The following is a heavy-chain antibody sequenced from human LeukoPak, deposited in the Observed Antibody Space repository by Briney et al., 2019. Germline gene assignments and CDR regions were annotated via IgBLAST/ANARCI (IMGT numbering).Heavy chain of an antibody. V-gene: IGHV3-23*01. CDR1: RFTFSSYA. Sequence: PGGSLRLSCAASRFTFSSYAMSWVRQAPGKGLEWVSAISGSGGSTYYADSVKGRFTISRDNSKKTLYLQMDSLRGDDTAVYYCVRSPTSGTYYNRPYYFDYWGQGTLVTVSS. D-gene: IGHD3-10*01. CDR3: VRSPTSGTYYNRPYYFDY. J-gene: IGHJ4*02. CDR2: ISGSGGST.